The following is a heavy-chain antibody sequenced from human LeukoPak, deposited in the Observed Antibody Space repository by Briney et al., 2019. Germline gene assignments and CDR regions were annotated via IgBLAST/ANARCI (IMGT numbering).Heavy chain of an antibody. CDR2: INQDGSVK. V-gene: IGHV3-7*03. CDR1: GFTFSSYW. Sequence: GGSLRLSCAASGFTFSSYWMTWVRQSPGKGLEWVANINQDGSVKQYADSMRGQFTISRDIAKNSLYLQMNNLRAKDGAVYCCATSTNYAFNSWGQGTLVTVSS. D-gene: IGHD1-7*01. CDR3: ATSTNYAFNS. J-gene: IGHJ5*01.